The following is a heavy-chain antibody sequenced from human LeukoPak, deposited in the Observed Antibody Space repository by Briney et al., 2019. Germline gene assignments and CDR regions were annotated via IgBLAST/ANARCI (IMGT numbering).Heavy chain of an antibody. CDR2: ISAYNGNT. Sequence: ASVKVSCKASGYTFTSYGISWVRQAPGQGLEWMGWISAYNGNTNYAQKLQGRVTMTTDTSTSTAYMELRSLRSDDTAVYYCARHYYGSGTYYHFDSWGQGTLVTVSS. D-gene: IGHD3-10*01. V-gene: IGHV1-18*01. J-gene: IGHJ4*02. CDR1: GYTFTSYG. CDR3: ARHYYGSGTYYHFDS.